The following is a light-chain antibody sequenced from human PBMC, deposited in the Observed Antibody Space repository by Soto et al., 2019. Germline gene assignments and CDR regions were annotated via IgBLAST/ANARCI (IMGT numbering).Light chain of an antibody. CDR1: QDISTY. CDR2: AAS. CDR3: LQHKSFPYM. J-gene: IGKJ2*01. Sequence: DIQMNPSPYVMSAYVGDRVTITCRASQDISTYLAWLKLGPGKVPKRLISAASDSDIGVPSRFSGSGYVTEFTLTISVLQPEDFATYYCLQHKSFPYMFGQGTRLEI. V-gene: IGKV1-17*03.